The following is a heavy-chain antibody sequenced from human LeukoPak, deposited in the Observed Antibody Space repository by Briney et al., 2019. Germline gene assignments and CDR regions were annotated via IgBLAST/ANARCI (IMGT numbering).Heavy chain of an antibody. CDR3: TTDGSGTFPYPYYMDV. CDR2: IKSKTDGGTT. D-gene: IGHD3-10*01. V-gene: IGHV3-15*01. J-gene: IGHJ6*03. Sequence: GGSLRLSCAASGFTFSNAWMSWVRQAPGKGLEWVGRIKSKTDGGTTDYAAPVKGRFTISRDDSKNTLYLQMNSLKTEDTAVYYCTTDGSGTFPYPYYMDVWGKGTTVTVSS. CDR1: GFTFSNAW.